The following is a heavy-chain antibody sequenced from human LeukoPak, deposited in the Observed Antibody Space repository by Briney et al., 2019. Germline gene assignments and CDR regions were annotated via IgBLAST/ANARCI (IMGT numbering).Heavy chain of an antibody. CDR1: GFTFSKYS. D-gene: IGHD3-22*01. Sequence: GGSLRLSCAASGFTFSKYSMNWVRQAPGKGLEWVSSISSGSSNTFYADSVKGRFTISRDNAKNSLYLQMNSLRDEDTALYYCARDSDHYDSSGYFLGIMEGPYRGQGTLVTVSS. J-gene: IGHJ4*02. V-gene: IGHV3-21*01. CDR3: ARDSDHYDSSGYFLGIMEGPY. CDR2: ISSGSSNT.